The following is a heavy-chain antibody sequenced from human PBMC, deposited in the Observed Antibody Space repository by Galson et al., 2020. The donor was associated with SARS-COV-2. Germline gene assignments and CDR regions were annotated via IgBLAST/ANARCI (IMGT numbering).Heavy chain of an antibody. D-gene: IGHD4-4*01. CDR2: ISSSSSYT. V-gene: IGHV3-11*06. J-gene: IGHJ4*02. CDR3: ARLSNPPSQYYFDY. Sequence: GGSLRLSCAASGFTFSDYYISWIRQAPGKGLEWVSYISSSSSYTNYADSVKGRFTISRDNAKNSLYLQMNSLRAEDTAVYYCARLSNPPSQYYFDYWGQGTLVTVSS. CDR1: GFTFSDYY.